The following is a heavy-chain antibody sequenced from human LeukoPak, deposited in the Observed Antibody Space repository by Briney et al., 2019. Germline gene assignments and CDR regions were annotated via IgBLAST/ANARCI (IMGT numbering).Heavy chain of an antibody. V-gene: IGHV4-31*03. Sequence: PSETLSLTCTVSGGSISSGGYYWSWIRQHPGKGLEWIGYIYYSGSTYYNPSLKSRVTISVDTSKNQFSLKLSSVTAADTAVYYCARTYYDFWSGYYTGADLGAFDIWGQGTMVTVSS. CDR3: ARTYYDFWSGYYTGADLGAFDI. D-gene: IGHD3-3*01. J-gene: IGHJ3*02. CDR2: IYYSGST. CDR1: GGSISSGGYY.